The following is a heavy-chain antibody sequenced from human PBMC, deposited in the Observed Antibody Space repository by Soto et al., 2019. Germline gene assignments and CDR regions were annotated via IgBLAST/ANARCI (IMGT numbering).Heavy chain of an antibody. Sequence: QVQLVQSGAEVKKPGASVKVSCKASGYTFSSYHISWVRQAPGQGLEWMGWISAYNGNTNYAQKLQGRVIMTTDTPPSTAYMELRSLRSEDTAVFYCARDGPPTAYWGQGTLVTVSS. CDR1: GYTFSSYH. CDR3: ARDGPPTAY. J-gene: IGHJ4*02. V-gene: IGHV1-18*01. CDR2: ISAYNGNT.